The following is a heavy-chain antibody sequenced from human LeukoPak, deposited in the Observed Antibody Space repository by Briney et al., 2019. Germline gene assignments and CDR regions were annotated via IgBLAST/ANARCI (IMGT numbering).Heavy chain of an antibody. V-gene: IGHV1-2*02. CDR1: GYTFTGYY. D-gene: IGHD2-2*02. J-gene: IGHJ3*02. CDR2: INPNSGGT. CDR3: ARGGYCSSTSCYTGAFDI. Sequence: ASVKVSCKASGYTFTGYYMHWVRQAPGQGLEWMGWINPNSGGTNYAQKFQGRVTMTRDTSISTAYMELSRLRSDDTAVYYCARGGYCSSTSCYTGAFDIWGQGTMVTVSS.